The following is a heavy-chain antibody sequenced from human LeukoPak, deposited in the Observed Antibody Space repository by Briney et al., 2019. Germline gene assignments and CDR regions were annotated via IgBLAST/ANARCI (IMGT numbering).Heavy chain of an antibody. J-gene: IGHJ3*02. Sequence: PSETLSLTCSVSGASIRDYYWSWIRQPPGKGLEWIGYIFSNVDTNYSPSLKSRVTLSINTSKNFLSLKLTSVTAADTAVYYCARGGFYDFWSGSDAFEIWGQGTGVTVSS. V-gene: IGHV4-59*01. CDR3: ARGGFYDFWSGSDAFEI. CDR2: IFSNVDT. CDR1: GASIRDYY. D-gene: IGHD3-3*01.